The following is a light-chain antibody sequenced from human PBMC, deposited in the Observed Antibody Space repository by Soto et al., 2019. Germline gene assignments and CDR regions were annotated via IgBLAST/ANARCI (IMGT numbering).Light chain of an antibody. Sequence: DIQMTQSPSSLSASVGDRVTITCRASQSSSSYLNWYQQKPRKAPKLLIYAASSLQSGVPSRFSGSGSGTDFTLTISSLQPEDFATYYCQQSYSTPRPFGGGTKVDIK. CDR1: QSSSSY. CDR2: AAS. J-gene: IGKJ4*01. V-gene: IGKV1-39*01. CDR3: QQSYSTPRP.